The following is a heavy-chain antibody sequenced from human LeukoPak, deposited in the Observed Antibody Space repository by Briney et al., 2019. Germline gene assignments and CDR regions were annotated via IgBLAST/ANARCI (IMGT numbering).Heavy chain of an antibody. D-gene: IGHD6-13*01. V-gene: IGHV1-8*01. Sequence: GASVKVSCKASGYTFTSYDINWVRQATGQGLEWMGWMNPNSGNTAYAQKFQGRVTMTRNTSISTAYMELSSLRSDDTAVHYCARGGGSTWTQRGYFHPWGQGTLVTVSS. CDR1: GYTFTSYD. J-gene: IGHJ1*01. CDR2: MNPNSGNT. CDR3: ARGGGSTWTQRGYFHP.